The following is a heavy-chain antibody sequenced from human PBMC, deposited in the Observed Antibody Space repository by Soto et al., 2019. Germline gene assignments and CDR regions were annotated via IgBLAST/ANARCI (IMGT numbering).Heavy chain of an antibody. Sequence: GGTLRLSSAASEFPFRSYSMNWGRQAPGKGLERVSSISSSSSYIYYAVSVKGRFTNSRDNAKNSLYLQMNSLRAEDTAVYYCARVEGGSGWFDKPYYYYYGMDVCGQGTTVTVSS. CDR2: ISSSSSYI. CDR3: ARVEGGSGWFDKPYYYYYGMDV. D-gene: IGHD6-19*01. V-gene: IGHV3-21*01. J-gene: IGHJ6*02. CDR1: EFPFRSYS.